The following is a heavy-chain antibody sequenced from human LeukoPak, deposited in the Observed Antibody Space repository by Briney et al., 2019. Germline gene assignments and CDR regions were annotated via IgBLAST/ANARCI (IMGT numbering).Heavy chain of an antibody. CDR3: ARVVPYSGSYYFDY. J-gene: IGHJ4*02. D-gene: IGHD1-26*01. CDR1: GGSISSYY. CDR2: IYYSGST. Sequence: PSETLSLTCTVSGGSISSYYWSWIRQPPGKGLEWIGYIYYSGSTNYNPSLKSRVTISVDTSKNQFSLKLSSVTAADTAVYYCARVVPYSGSYYFDYWGQGTLVTVSS. V-gene: IGHV4-59*01.